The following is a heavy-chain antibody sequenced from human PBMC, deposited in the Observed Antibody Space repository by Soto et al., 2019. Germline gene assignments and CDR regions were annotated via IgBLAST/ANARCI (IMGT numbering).Heavy chain of an antibody. CDR1: GYTFSTYG. CDR3: AIDSTGFKDY. D-gene: IGHD3-10*01. J-gene: IGHJ4*02. V-gene: IGHV1-18*01. CDR2: ISAYNANT. Sequence: QVQLVQSGAEVKKPGASVKVSCKASGYTFSTYGFSWVRQAPGQGLEWLGWISAYNANTNYAQKLQGRVTMTTDASTSTACMQLRSLRSDDTLVYYCAIDSTGFKDYWGQGTMVTVSS.